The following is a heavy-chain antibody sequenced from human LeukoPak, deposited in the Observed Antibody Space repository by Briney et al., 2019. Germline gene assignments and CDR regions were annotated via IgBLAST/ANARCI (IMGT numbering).Heavy chain of an antibody. V-gene: IGHV3-48*03. CDR1: GFTFSSYE. Sequence: GGSLRLSCAASGFTFSSYEMNWVRQAPGKGLEWVSYISSSGSTIYYADSVKGRFTTSRDNAKNSLYVQMNSLRAEDTAVYYCARGYCSGGSCYSWTFDPWGQGTPVTVSS. J-gene: IGHJ5*02. D-gene: IGHD2-15*01. CDR2: ISSSGSTI. CDR3: ARGYCSGGSCYSWTFDP.